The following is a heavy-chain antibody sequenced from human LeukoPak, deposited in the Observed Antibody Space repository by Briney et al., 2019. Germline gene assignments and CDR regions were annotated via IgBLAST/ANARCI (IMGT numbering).Heavy chain of an antibody. Sequence: PSETLSLTCNVSGGSISSSGYYWGWIRQPPGKGLEWIGSIYYSGSTYYNPSLKSRVTISVDTSKNHFSLKLSSVTAADTAVYYCARACDSSDYYYFDYWGQGTPVTVSS. CDR2: IYYSGST. D-gene: IGHD3-22*01. CDR3: ARACDSSDYYYFDY. V-gene: IGHV4-39*02. J-gene: IGHJ4*02. CDR1: GGSISSSGYY.